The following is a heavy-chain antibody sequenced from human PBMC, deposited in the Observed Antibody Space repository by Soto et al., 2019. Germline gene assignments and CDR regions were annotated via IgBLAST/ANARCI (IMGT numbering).Heavy chain of an antibody. CDR3: ARGVTAGVDY. V-gene: IGHV1-8*01. J-gene: IGHJ4*02. D-gene: IGHD1-26*01. CDR2: MEPSSGRT. Sequence: ASVKVSCKASGYSFTGLDINWVRQTTGQGLEWMGWMEPSSGRTGYAQKFQGRVTMTRDTSIDTAYMEVSSLTSYDTAFYYCARGVTAGVDYWGQGTLVTVSS. CDR1: GYSFTGLD.